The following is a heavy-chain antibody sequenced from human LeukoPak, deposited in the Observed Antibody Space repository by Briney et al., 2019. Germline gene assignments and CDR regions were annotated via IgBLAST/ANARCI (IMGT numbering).Heavy chain of an antibody. J-gene: IGHJ6*03. D-gene: IGHD1-26*01. Sequence: SETLSLTRTVSGVSISSGSYYWSWLRQPAGKGLEWIGRIYTSGSTNYNPSLKSRVTISVDTSKNQFSLKLSSVTAADTAVYYCASTSGSYYYYYMDVWGKGTTVTVSS. CDR3: ASTSGSYYYYYMDV. CDR2: IYTSGST. CDR1: GVSISSGSYY. V-gene: IGHV4-61*02.